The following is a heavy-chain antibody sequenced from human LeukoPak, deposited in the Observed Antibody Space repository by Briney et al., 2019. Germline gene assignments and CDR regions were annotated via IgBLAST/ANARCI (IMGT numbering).Heavy chain of an antibody. CDR1: GYSFTNYW. D-gene: IGHD1-1*01. CDR3: ARHAARGYSKLPGKPDY. Sequence: ESLKISCKGSGYSFTNYWIGWVRQMPGKGLEWMGIIYPGDSDTRYSPSFQGQVTISADKSISTAYLQWSSLKASDTAMYYCARHAARGYSKLPGKPDYWGQGTLVTVSS. CDR2: IYPGDSDT. V-gene: IGHV5-51*01. J-gene: IGHJ4*02.